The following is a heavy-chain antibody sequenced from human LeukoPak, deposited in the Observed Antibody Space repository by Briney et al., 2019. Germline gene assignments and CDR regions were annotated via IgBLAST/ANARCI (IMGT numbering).Heavy chain of an antibody. CDR2: IDSSSGYM. V-gene: IGHV3-21*06. CDR3: LXGXXXDY. CDR1: GFTXNTYS. Sequence: GFTXNTYSMNWDRQAAGKGREWVSSIDSSSGYMFYADSVKGRLIISRDNAKNSLYMQINSERGEDTGVYYXLXGXXXDYWGQGTXVTVSS. J-gene: IGHJ4*02. D-gene: IGHD3-9*01.